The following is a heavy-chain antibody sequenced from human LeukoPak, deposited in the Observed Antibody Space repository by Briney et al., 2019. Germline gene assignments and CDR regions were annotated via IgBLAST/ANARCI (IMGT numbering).Heavy chain of an antibody. J-gene: IGHJ3*02. D-gene: IGHD2-15*01. V-gene: IGHV1-8*01. CDR2: MNPNSGNT. Sequence: ASVKVSCKASGYTFTSYDINWVRQATGQGLEWMGWMNPNSGNTGYAQKFQGRVTMNMNTSITTTYMELRSLRSEDTAVYYCARFNVRMGGAFDIWGQGTMVTVSS. CDR1: GYTFTSYD. CDR3: ARFNVRMGGAFDI.